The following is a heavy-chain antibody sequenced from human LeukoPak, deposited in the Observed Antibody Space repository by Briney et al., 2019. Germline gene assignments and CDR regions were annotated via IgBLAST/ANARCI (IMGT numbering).Heavy chain of an antibody. V-gene: IGHV4-39*07. CDR2: IYYRGTT. CDR3: ARLDIGDSGNPNWFDP. D-gene: IGHD5-12*01. CDR1: GDSISSSSYY. J-gene: IGHJ5*02. Sequence: SETLSLTCTVSGDSISSSSYYWGWIRQPPGKGLEWIGSIYYRGTTYYNPSLKSRVIISVDMSKNQFSLKLSSVTAADTAVYYCARLDIGDSGNPNWFDPWGQGTLVTVSS.